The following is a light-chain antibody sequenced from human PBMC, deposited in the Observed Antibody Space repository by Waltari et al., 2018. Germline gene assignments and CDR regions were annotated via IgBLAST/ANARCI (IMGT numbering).Light chain of an antibody. Sequence: QSALTQPPSASGSPGQSVTISCTGTSSDIGGYDYVSWYQQHPGKAPNLMIYEVTKRPSGVPGRFSGSKSGDMASLTVSGLQAEDEADYYCSSYAGSNNFVVFGGGTKVTVL. CDR3: SSYAGSNNFVV. V-gene: IGLV2-8*01. CDR1: SSDIGGYDY. CDR2: EVT. J-gene: IGLJ2*01.